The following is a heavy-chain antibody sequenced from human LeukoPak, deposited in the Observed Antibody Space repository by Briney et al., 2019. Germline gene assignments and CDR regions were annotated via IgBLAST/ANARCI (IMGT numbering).Heavy chain of an antibody. Sequence: SETLSLTCAVYGGSFSGYYWSWLRQPPGKGLEWIGEINHSGSTNYNPSLKSRVTISVDTSKNQFSLKLSSVTAADTAVYYCARSLYYYGSDSFDIWGQGTMVTVSS. CDR2: INHSGST. V-gene: IGHV4-34*01. J-gene: IGHJ3*02. D-gene: IGHD3-10*01. CDR1: GGSFSGYY. CDR3: ARSLYYYGSDSFDI.